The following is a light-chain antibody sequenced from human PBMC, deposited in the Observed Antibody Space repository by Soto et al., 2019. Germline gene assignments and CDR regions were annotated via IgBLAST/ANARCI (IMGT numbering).Light chain of an antibody. V-gene: IGKV1-5*03. CDR1: QSISTW. Sequence: DIPMTQSPSSLSASIGDRVTLTCRASQSISTWLAWYQQKSGKAPKLLIYKASSLESGVPSRFSGSGSGTEFTLTISSLQPDDFAAYYCQQFNVFPITFGQGTRLEI. J-gene: IGKJ5*01. CDR2: KAS. CDR3: QQFNVFPIT.